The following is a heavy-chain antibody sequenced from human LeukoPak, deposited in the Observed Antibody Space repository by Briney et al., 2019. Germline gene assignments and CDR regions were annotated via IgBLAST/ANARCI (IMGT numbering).Heavy chain of an antibody. Sequence: SETLSLTCTVSGGSISSGDYYWSWLRQPPGKGLEWIGYIYYSGSTNYNPSLKSRVTISVDTSKNQFSLKLSSVTAADTAVYYCARETSQGYGMDVWGQGTTVTVSS. V-gene: IGHV4-61*08. J-gene: IGHJ6*02. CDR3: ARETSQGYGMDV. CDR2: IYYSGST. CDR1: GGSISSGDYY.